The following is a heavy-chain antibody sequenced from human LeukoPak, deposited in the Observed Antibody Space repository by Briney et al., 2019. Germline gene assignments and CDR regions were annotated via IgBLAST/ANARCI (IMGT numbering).Heavy chain of an antibody. CDR2: IYTSGST. Sequence: PSETLSLTCTVSGGSISTYYWSWIRQPPGKGLEWIGDIYTSGSTDYNPSLKSRVNISLDTSNNQFSLNLNSVTAADTAVYYCARSRGRKVTPFDYWGQGILVTVSS. D-gene: IGHD3-10*01. V-gene: IGHV4-4*09. CDR3: ARSRGRKVTPFDY. CDR1: GGSISTYY. J-gene: IGHJ4*02.